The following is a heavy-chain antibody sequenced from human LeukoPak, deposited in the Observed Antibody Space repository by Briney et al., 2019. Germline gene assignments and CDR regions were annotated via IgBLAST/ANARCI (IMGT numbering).Heavy chain of an antibody. CDR1: GGSLSSDY. CDR3: ARKVAGANFDF. CDR2: IQTSGNS. D-gene: IGHD1-14*01. J-gene: IGHJ4*02. V-gene: IGHV4-4*09. Sequence: PSETLSLTCTVSGGSLSSDYWNWIRQPPGKGLEWIGYIQTSGNSNYSPSLKSRVTISVETSKNQFSLKLTTVTAADTAVYYCARKVAGANFDFWGQGTLVTASS.